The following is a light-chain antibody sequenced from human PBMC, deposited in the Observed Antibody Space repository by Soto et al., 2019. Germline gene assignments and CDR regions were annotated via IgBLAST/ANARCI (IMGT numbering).Light chain of an antibody. Sequence: DIQMTQSPSSVSASVGDRVTITCRASQDISGWLAWYQQKPGKAPNLLIYAASTLQGGVPSRFSGSASGTEFPLTISSLQPEDFATYYCQQTNTFPFTFGPGTRVDIK. J-gene: IGKJ3*01. CDR2: AAS. V-gene: IGKV1D-12*01. CDR1: QDISGW. CDR3: QQTNTFPFT.